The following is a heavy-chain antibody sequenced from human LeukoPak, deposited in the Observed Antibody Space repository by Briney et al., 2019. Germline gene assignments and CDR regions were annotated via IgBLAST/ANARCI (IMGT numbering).Heavy chain of an antibody. V-gene: IGHV3-NL1*01. CDR3: AKVGGELLRIRFDY. J-gene: IGHJ4*02. Sequence: GGSLRLSCAASGFTFSNYGMHWVRQAPGKGLEWVSVIYSGGSTYYADSVKGRFTISRDNSKNTLYLQMNSLRAEDTAVYYCAKVGGELLRIRFDYWGQGTLVTVSS. D-gene: IGHD1-26*01. CDR1: GFTFSNYG. CDR2: IYSGGST.